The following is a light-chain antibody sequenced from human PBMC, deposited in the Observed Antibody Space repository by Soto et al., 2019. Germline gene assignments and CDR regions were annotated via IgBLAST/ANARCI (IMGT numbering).Light chain of an antibody. Sequence: EIVLTQSPGTLSLSPGERATLSCRASQSVSSSYLAWYQQKPGQAPRLLIYGASSRATGIPDRFSGSWSGTDFTLTISRLEPEDFAVYYCQQYGSSFWTFGQGTKVEIK. CDR2: GAS. CDR1: QSVSSSY. V-gene: IGKV3-20*01. CDR3: QQYGSSFWT. J-gene: IGKJ1*01.